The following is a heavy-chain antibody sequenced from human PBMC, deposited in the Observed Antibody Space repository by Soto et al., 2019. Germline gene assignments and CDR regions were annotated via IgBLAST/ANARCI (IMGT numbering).Heavy chain of an antibody. J-gene: IGHJ3*02. D-gene: IGHD2-8*02. V-gene: IGHV1-46*01. CDR1: GYILTNFY. CDR2: IFPNGDGR. Sequence: QVQLGQSGAEVKKPGASVKISCKSSGYILTNFYMHWVRQAPGQGLEWMGVIFPNGDGRSYAQSFQGRVTMTRDTSTSTDQMELSSLTCEDTAVYFCAREAPSTGAFDIWGQGTMVTVSS. CDR3: AREAPSTGAFDI.